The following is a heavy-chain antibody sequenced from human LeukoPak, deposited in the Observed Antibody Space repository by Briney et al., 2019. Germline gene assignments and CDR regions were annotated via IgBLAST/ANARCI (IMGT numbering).Heavy chain of an antibody. Sequence: PGGSLRLSCAASGFTFSSYSMNWVRQAPGKGLEWVSSISSSSSYIYYADSVKGRFTISRDNAKNSLYLQMNSLGAEDTAIYYCARDQERVITKGGNYYYYYYMDVWGKGTAVIVSS. V-gene: IGHV3-21*01. CDR1: GFTFSSYS. D-gene: IGHD3-22*01. CDR3: ARDQERVITKGGNYYYYYYMDV. CDR2: ISSSSSYI. J-gene: IGHJ6*03.